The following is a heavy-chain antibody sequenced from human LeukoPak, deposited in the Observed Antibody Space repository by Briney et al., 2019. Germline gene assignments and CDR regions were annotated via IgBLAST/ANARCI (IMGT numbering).Heavy chain of an antibody. V-gene: IGHV4-61*02. D-gene: IGHD3-3*01. CDR3: ASLDFWSGYLSLEGDAFDI. CDR1: GGSITSAKHY. CDR2: IYTFGST. Sequence: SQTLSLTCSVSGGSITSAKHYWTWIRPPAGKGLEWIGRIYTFGSTTSNPSLKNRATISLDMSTNQFSLKLSSVTAADTAVYSCASLDFWSGYLSLEGDAFDIWGQGTMVTVSS. J-gene: IGHJ3*02.